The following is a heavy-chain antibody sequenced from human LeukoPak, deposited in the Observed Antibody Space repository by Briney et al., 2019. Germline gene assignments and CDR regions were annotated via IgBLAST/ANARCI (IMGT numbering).Heavy chain of an antibody. V-gene: IGHV4-39*01. CDR2: IYYSGST. CDR1: GGSISSSSYY. J-gene: IGHJ4*02. Sequence: SETLSLTCTVSGGSISSSSYYWGWIRQPPGKGLEWIGSIYYSGSTYYNPSLKSRVTISVDTSKNQFSLKLSSVTAADTAVYYCARHKAQWLVYWGQGTLVTVSP. D-gene: IGHD6-19*01. CDR3: ARHKAQWLVY.